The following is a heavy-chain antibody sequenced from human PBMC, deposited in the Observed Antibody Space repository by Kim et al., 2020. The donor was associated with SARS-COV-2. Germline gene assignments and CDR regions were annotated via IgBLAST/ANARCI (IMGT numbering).Heavy chain of an antibody. J-gene: IGHJ5*02. CDR2: INPHGKTI. Sequence: GGSLRLSCAASGFTLSNYWFHWVRQVKGKGPVWVSRINPHGKTINYAGFVRGRFTISRDIAKNTLYLQMNRLRAEDTDVHYCARDLFGEFDLWGQGALV. V-gene: IGHV3-74*01. CDR3: ARDLFGEFDL. D-gene: IGHD3-16*01. CDR1: GFTLSNYW.